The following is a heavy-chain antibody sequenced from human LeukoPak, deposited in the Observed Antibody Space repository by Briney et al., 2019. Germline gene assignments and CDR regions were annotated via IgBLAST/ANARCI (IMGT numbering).Heavy chain of an antibody. V-gene: IGHV3-48*01. CDR3: AREASYSSSWATFDY. CDR2: ISGSSMI. D-gene: IGHD6-13*01. J-gene: IGHJ4*02. Sequence: RSGGSLRLSCATSGFLFRNYNMNWVRQAPGKGLEWVSYISGSSMIYYADSVKGRFTISRDIASNSLYLQMNSLRAEDTGVYYCAREASYSSSWATFDYWGQGTLVTVSS. CDR1: GFLFRNYN.